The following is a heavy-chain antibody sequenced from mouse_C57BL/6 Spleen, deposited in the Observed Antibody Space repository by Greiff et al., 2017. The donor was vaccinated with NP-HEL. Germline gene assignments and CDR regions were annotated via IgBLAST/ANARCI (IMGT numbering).Heavy chain of an antibody. J-gene: IGHJ2*01. CDR3: ARSFIRPDFGD. CDR1: GYTFTSYW. D-gene: IGHD1-1*01. Sequence: QVQLQQPGAELVKPGASVKLSCKASGYTFTSYWMHWVKQRPGQGLEWIGMIHPNSGSTNYNEKFKSKATLTVDKSSRTAYMQLSSLTSEDSAVYYCARSFIRPDFGDWGQGTTLTVSS. V-gene: IGHV1-64*01. CDR2: IHPNSGST.